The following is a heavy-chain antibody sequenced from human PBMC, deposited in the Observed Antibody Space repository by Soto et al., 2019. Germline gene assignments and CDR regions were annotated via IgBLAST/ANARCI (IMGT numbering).Heavy chain of an antibody. J-gene: IGHJ4*02. D-gene: IGHD3-22*01. CDR2: IKSKTDGGTT. Sequence: GWSLRLSCAASGFTFSNAWMSWVRQAPGKGLEWVGRIKSKTDGGTTDYAAPVKGRFTISRDDSKNTLYLQMNSLKNDHTAVYYCTTDGSYYDSREYWGQGTMVTVSS. CDR1: GFTFSNAW. V-gene: IGHV3-15*01. CDR3: TTDGSYYDSREY.